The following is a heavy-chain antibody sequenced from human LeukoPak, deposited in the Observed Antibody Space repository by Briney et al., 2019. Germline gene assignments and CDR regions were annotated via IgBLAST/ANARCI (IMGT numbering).Heavy chain of an antibody. CDR1: GVSFSGYY. CDR3: ARGAAGYSYG. J-gene: IGHJ4*02. V-gene: IGHV4-34*01. Sequence: SETLSLTCAVYGVSFSGYYWSWIRQPPGKGPEWIGEINHSGSTNYNPSLKSRVTISVDTSKNQFSLKLSSVTAADTAVYYCARGAAGYSYGWGQGTLVTVSS. CDR2: INHSGST. D-gene: IGHD5-18*01.